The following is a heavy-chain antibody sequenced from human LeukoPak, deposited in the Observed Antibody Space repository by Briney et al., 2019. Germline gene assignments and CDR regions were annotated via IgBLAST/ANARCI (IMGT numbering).Heavy chain of an antibody. D-gene: IGHD1-26*01. CDR1: GFTFSSYW. CDR2: IKQDGSEK. CDR3: AKDPSGSYLVGAFDI. V-gene: IGHV3-7*01. Sequence: PGGSLRLSCAASGFTFSSYWMSWVRQARGKGLEWVANIKQDGSEKYYVDSVKGRFTISRDNAKNSLYLQMNSLRAEDTAVYYCAKDPSGSYLVGAFDIWGQGTMVTVSS. J-gene: IGHJ3*02.